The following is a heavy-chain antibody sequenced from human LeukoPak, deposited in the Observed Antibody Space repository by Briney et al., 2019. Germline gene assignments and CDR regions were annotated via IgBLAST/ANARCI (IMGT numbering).Heavy chain of an antibody. Sequence: GGSPRLSCAASGFTFSSYWMHWVRQAPGKGLVWVSRINSDGSSTSYADSEKGRFTISRDNAKNTLYLQMNSLRAEDTAVYYCAREAYGGNGVDYWGQGTLVTVSS. CDR3: AREAYGGNGVDY. D-gene: IGHD4-23*01. CDR2: INSDGSST. J-gene: IGHJ4*02. CDR1: GFTFSSYW. V-gene: IGHV3-74*01.